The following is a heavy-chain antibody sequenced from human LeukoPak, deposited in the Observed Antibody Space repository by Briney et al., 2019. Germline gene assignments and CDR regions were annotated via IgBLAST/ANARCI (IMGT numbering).Heavy chain of an antibody. J-gene: IGHJ4*02. CDR2: ISAYNGNT. D-gene: IGHD1-7*01. CDR3: ARDWPITGTFDY. Sequence: ASVKVSCKASGYTFTSYGISWVRQAPGQGLEWMGWISAYNGNTNYAQKLQGRVIMTTDTSTSTAHMELRSLRSDDTAVYYCARDWPITGTFDYWGQGTLVTVSS. CDR1: GYTFTSYG. V-gene: IGHV1-18*01.